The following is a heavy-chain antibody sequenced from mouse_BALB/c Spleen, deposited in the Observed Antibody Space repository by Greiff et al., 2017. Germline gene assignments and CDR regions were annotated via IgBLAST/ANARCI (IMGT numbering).Heavy chain of an antibody. J-gene: IGHJ4*01. V-gene: IGHV6-6*02. CDR2: IRLKSNNYAT. CDR3: TRGAVYFDY. CDR1: GFTFSNYW. D-gene: IGHD2-1*01. Sequence: EVKLMESGGGLVQPGGSMKLSCVASGFTFSNYWMNWVRQSPEKGLEWVAEIRLKSNNYATHYAESVKGRFTISRDDSKSSVYLQMNNLRAEDTGIYYCTRGAVYFDYWGQGTSVTVSS.